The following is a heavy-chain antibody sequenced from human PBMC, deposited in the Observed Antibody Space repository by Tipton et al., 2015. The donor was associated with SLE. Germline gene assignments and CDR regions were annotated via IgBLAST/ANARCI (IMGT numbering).Heavy chain of an antibody. CDR3: ARGYIVVVTGYYYGMDV. D-gene: IGHD2-21*02. CDR1: GFTFSTYA. CDR2: ISSSSSYI. J-gene: IGHJ6*02. V-gene: IGHV3-21*03. Sequence: SLRLSCAASGFTFSTYAMHWVRQAPGKGLEWVSSISSSSSYIYYADSVKGRFTISRDNAKNSLYLQMNSLRAEDTAVYYCARGYIVVVTGYYYGMDVWGQGTTVTVSS.